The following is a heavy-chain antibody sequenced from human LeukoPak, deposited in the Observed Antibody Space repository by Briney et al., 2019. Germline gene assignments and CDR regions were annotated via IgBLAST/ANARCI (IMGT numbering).Heavy chain of an antibody. CDR1: GFTFSSYA. Sequence: PGGSLRLSCAASGFTFSSYAMSWVRQAPGKGLEWVSAISGSGGSTYYADSVKGRFTISRENSKNTLYLQMNSLRAEDTAVYYCAKGNDFWSGYCFDYWGQGALVTVSS. V-gene: IGHV3-23*01. J-gene: IGHJ4*02. D-gene: IGHD3-3*01. CDR3: AKGNDFWSGYCFDY. CDR2: ISGSGGST.